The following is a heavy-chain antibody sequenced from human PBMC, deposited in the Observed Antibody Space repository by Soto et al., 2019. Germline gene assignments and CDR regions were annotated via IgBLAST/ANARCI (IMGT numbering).Heavy chain of an antibody. Sequence: QVQLVQSGAEVKKPGSSVKVSCKASGGTFSSYTISWVRQAPGQGLEWMGRIIPILGIANYAQKFQGRVTITADKSTSTAYMELSSMRSEDTAVYYCARDLLEHYYGSGSGGNYYYYGMDVWGQGTTVTVSS. CDR2: IIPILGIA. D-gene: IGHD3-10*01. J-gene: IGHJ6*02. V-gene: IGHV1-69*08. CDR1: GGTFSSYT. CDR3: ARDLLEHYYGSGSGGNYYYYGMDV.